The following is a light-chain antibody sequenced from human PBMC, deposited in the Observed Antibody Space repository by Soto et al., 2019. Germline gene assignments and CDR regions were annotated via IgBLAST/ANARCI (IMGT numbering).Light chain of an antibody. V-gene: IGKV1-39*01. CDR3: QESYSTS. Sequence: DIQMTHSTSSLSASEGDSLTITCRASQYISTYLNWYQLKPGKDPKRLIYVASNLQSGVPSRFSGSGSGTDFTLTISSLQPEDIATYDCQESYSTSFGQGTKVDIK. CDR2: VAS. CDR1: QYISTY. J-gene: IGKJ1*01.